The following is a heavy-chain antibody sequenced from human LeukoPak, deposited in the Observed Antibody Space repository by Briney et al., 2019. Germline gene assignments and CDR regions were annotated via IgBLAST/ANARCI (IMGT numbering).Heavy chain of an antibody. Sequence: GGSLRLSCAASGFTFSDHYMDWVRQAPRKGLEWVGRTRNKANSYTTEYAASVKGRFTISRDDSKNSLYLQMNSLKTEDTAVYYCAREQCGGDCYFYYYGMDVWGQGTTVTVSS. J-gene: IGHJ6*02. V-gene: IGHV3-72*01. CDR1: GFTFSDHY. CDR3: AREQCGGDCYFYYYGMDV. CDR2: TRNKANSYTT. D-gene: IGHD2-21*02.